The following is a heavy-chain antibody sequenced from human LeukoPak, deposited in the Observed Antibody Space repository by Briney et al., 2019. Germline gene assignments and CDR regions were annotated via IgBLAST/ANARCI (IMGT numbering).Heavy chain of an antibody. CDR1: DYTFISYD. CDR2: INPNSGGT. CDR3: ARDPLLRYFDPFDY. D-gene: IGHD3-9*01. V-gene: IGHV1-2*02. J-gene: IGHJ4*02. Sequence: ASVKVSCKASDYTFISYDISWVRQAPGQGLEWMGWINPNSGGTNYAQKFQGRVTMTRDTSISTAYMELSRLRSDDTAVYYCARDPLLRYFDPFDYWGQGTLVTVSS.